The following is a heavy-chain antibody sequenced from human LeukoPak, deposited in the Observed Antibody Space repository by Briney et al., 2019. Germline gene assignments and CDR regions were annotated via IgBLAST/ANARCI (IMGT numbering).Heavy chain of an antibody. Sequence: ASVKVSCKASGYTFTHYHVSWVRQAPGQGLEWMGRISAYNGNTDFAQKFQGRVILTTDTPTSTAYMELRSLRSDDTAVYYCARGRRRVPAAISHWGQGTLVTVSS. D-gene: IGHD2-2*01. CDR3: ARGRRRVPAAISH. J-gene: IGHJ4*02. V-gene: IGHV1-18*01. CDR1: GYTFTHYH. CDR2: ISAYNGNT.